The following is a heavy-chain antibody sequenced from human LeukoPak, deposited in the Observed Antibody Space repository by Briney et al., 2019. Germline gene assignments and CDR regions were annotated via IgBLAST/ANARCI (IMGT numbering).Heavy chain of an antibody. CDR3: VVLWFGELRNPYFDY. V-gene: IGHV4-4*02. Sequence: SETLSLTCAVSGGSISSSNWWSWVRQPPGKGLEWIGEIYHSGSTNYNPSLKSRVTISVDRSKNQFSLKPTSVTAADTAVYYCVVLWFGELRNPYFDYWGQGTLVTVSS. CDR1: GGSISSSNW. J-gene: IGHJ4*02. CDR2: IYHSGST. D-gene: IGHD3-10*01.